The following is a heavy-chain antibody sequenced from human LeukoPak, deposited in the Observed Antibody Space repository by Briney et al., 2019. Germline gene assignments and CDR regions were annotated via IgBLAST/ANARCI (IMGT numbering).Heavy chain of an antibody. V-gene: IGHV1-8*01. CDR2: MNPNSGNT. Sequence: AAVKVSCKTSGYTFTSYDINWVRQATGQGLEWMGWMNPNSGNTGYEQKFQGRVTITRNTSISTAYMELSSLRSEDTAVYYCARGPKWSGSYYYFDYWGQGTLVTVSS. CDR3: ARGPKWSGSYYYFDY. D-gene: IGHD1-26*01. CDR1: GYTFTSYD. J-gene: IGHJ4*02.